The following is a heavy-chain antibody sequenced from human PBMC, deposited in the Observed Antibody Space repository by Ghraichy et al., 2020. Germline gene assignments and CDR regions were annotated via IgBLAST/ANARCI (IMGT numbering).Heavy chain of an antibody. Sequence: SLTCNVSGGSLIGYYWNWIRQPAGKGLEWIGQIYSGGSTSYNPALKTRVTMSVDTSKKQISLSLSSVTAADTAVYFCARETRGYYSGRQYNWFDPWGPGTLVTVSS. D-gene: IGHD3-3*01. V-gene: IGHV4-4*07. J-gene: IGHJ5*02. CDR2: IYSGGST. CDR3: ARETRGYYSGRQYNWFDP. CDR1: GGSLIGYY.